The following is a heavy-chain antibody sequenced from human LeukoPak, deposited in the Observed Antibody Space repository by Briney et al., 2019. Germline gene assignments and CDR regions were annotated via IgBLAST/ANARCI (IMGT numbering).Heavy chain of an antibody. Sequence: SETLSLTCTVSGGSISRSPYYWGWIRQPPGTGLEWIGTISYSGSTYYNPSLKSRVTIFVDTSKNQFSLKLSSVTAADTAVFYCARLTQDYYYYYMGVWGKGTTVTVSS. CDR2: ISYSGST. CDR1: GGSISRSPYY. J-gene: IGHJ6*03. V-gene: IGHV4-39*01. CDR3: ARLTQDYYYYYMGV.